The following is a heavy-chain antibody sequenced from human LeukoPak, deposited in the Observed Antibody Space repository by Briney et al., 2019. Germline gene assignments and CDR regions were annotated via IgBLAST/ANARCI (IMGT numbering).Heavy chain of an antibody. CDR1: GYTFTSYY. V-gene: IGHV1-46*01. D-gene: IGHD6-13*01. CDR2: INPSGGST. Sequence: ASVKVSCKASGYTFTSYYMHWVRQAPGQGLEWMGIINPSGGSTSYAQKFQGRVTMTRDTSTSTVYMELSSLRSEDTAVYYCARDRANPIAAAGGDYWGQGTLVTVSS. CDR3: ARDRANPIAAAGGDY. J-gene: IGHJ4*02.